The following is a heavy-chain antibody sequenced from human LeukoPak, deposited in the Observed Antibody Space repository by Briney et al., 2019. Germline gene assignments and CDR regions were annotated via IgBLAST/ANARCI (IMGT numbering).Heavy chain of an antibody. D-gene: IGHD4-17*01. V-gene: IGHV1-69*13. CDR3: ASQKTTVTTTYYFDY. CDR1: GGTFSSYA. J-gene: IGHJ4*02. CDR2: IIPIFGTA. Sequence: GASVKVSCKASGGTFSSYAISWVRQAPGQGLEWMGGIIPIFGTANYAQKFQGRVTITADESTSTAYMELSSLRSEDTAVYYCASQKTTVTTTYYFDYWGQGTLVTVSS.